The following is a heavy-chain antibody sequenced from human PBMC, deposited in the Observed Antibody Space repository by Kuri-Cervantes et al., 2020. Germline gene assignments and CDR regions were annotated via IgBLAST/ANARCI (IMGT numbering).Heavy chain of an antibody. D-gene: IGHD6-19*01. CDR2: INHSGST. J-gene: IGHJ4*02. Sequence: SETLSLTCAVYGGSFSGYYWSWIRQPPGKGLEWIGEINHSGSTNYNPSLKSRVTISVDTSKNQFSLKLSSVTAADTAVYYCARDLAVAGLFDYWGQGTLVTVSS. V-gene: IGHV4-34*01. CDR3: ARDLAVAGLFDY. CDR1: GGSFSGYY.